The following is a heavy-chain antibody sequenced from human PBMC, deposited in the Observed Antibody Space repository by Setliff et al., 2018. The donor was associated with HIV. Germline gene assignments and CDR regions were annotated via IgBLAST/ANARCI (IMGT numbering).Heavy chain of an antibody. CDR3: ARSSAAGTSPFDF. J-gene: IGHJ4*02. Sequence: SGPTLVNPTQTLTLTCTFSGFSFTTVGVGVAWIRQPPGKALEWLGVIYWDDDKRYTPSLRSRLTITRDASKDQVVLRMTNMDPVDTATYYCARSSAAGTSPFDFWGRGTLVTVSS. CDR2: IYWDDDK. D-gene: IGHD6-13*01. V-gene: IGHV2-5*02. CDR1: GFSFTTVGVG.